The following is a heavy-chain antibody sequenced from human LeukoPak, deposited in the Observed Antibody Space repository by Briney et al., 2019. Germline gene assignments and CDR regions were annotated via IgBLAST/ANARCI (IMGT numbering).Heavy chain of an antibody. CDR2: IIPILGIA. CDR1: GGTFSSYA. Sequence: SVKVSCKASGGTFSSYAISWVRQAPGQGLEWMGRIIPILGIANYAQKFQGRVTITADKSTSTAYMELSSLRSEDTAVYYRARDLDNSGSYSGAPPFDYWGQGTLVTVSS. CDR3: ARDLDNSGSYSGAPPFDY. V-gene: IGHV1-69*04. J-gene: IGHJ4*02. D-gene: IGHD1-26*01.